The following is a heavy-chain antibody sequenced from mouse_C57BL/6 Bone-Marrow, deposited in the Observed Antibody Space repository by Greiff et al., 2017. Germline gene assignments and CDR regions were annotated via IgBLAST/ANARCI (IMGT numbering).Heavy chain of an antibody. D-gene: IGHD2-4*01. J-gene: IGHJ1*03. CDR1: GYTFTSYW. CDR2: IDPSDSYT. Sequence: QVPLQQPGAELVKPGASVKLSCKASGYTFTSYWMQLVHQRPGQGLEWIGEIDPSDSYTNYNHKFKGKATLPVDTSSSTAYMQLSSLTSEDSAVYYCAPYDYDGYFDVWGTGTTVTVSS. CDR3: APYDYDGYFDV. V-gene: IGHV1-50*01.